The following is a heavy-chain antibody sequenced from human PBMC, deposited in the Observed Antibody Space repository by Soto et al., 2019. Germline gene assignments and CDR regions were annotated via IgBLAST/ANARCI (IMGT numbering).Heavy chain of an antibody. CDR3: ARRPYYYDSSGYYYLSYFDY. V-gene: IGHV4-38-2*02. J-gene: IGHJ4*02. CDR2: IYYSGST. Sequence: SETLSLTCTVSGYSISSGSYWGWIRQPPGKGLEWIGSIYYSGSTYYNPSLKSRVTISVDTSKNQFSLKLSSVTAADTAVYYCARRPYYYDSSGYYYLSYFDYWGQGTLVTVSS. CDR1: GYSISSGSY. D-gene: IGHD3-22*01.